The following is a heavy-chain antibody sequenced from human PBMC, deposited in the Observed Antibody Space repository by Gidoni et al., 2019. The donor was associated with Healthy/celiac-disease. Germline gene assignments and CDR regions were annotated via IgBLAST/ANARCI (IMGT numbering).Heavy chain of an antibody. CDR1: GFTFSSYS. V-gene: IGHV3-21*01. CDR3: ARRGWSGDYDFWSGYQQVGPDWYFDL. Sequence: EVQLVESGGGLVKPGGSLRLSCAASGFTFSSYSMNWVRQAPGKGLEWVSSISSSSSYIYYEDSVKGRFTISRDNAKNSLYLQMNSLRAEDTAVYYCARRGWSGDYDFWSGYQQVGPDWYFDLWGRGTLVTVSS. J-gene: IGHJ2*01. CDR2: ISSSSSYI. D-gene: IGHD3-3*01.